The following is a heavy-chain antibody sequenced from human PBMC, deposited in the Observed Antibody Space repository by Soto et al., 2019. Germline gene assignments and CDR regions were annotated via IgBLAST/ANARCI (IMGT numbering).Heavy chain of an antibody. J-gene: IGHJ6*02. CDR1: GFTFSSYG. CDR2: ISYDGSNK. Sequence: QPGGSLRLSCAASGFTFSSYGMHWVRQAPGKGLEWVAVISYDGSNKYYADSVKGRFTISRDNSKNTLYLQMNSLRAEDTAVYYCAKAVGATSLEPNYYGMDVWGQGTTVTVSS. D-gene: IGHD1-1*01. CDR3: AKAVGATSLEPNYYGMDV. V-gene: IGHV3-30*18.